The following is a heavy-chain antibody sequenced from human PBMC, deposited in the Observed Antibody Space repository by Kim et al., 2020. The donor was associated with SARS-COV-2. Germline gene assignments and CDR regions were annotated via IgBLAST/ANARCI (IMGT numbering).Heavy chain of an antibody. V-gene: IGHV3-48*02. Sequence: KGRVTISRDNAKNSLYLQMNSLRDEDTAVYYCASPYYYDSSGYPGPAFDIWGQGTMVTVSS. J-gene: IGHJ3*02. CDR3: ASPYYYDSSGYPGPAFDI. D-gene: IGHD3-22*01.